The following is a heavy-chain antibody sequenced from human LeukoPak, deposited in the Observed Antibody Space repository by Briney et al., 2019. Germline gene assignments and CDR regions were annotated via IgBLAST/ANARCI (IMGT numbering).Heavy chain of an antibody. J-gene: IGHJ6*03. CDR2: IIPIFGTA. V-gene: IGHV1-69*06. CDR1: GYTFTSYD. Sequence: SVKVSCKASGYTFTSYDINWVRQATGQGLEWMGGIIPIFGTANYAQKFQGRVTITADKSTSTAYMELSSLRSEDTAVYYCSCYEQLGHYYYYYMDVWGKGTTVTVSS. CDR3: SCYEQLGHYYYYYMDV. D-gene: IGHD6-6*01.